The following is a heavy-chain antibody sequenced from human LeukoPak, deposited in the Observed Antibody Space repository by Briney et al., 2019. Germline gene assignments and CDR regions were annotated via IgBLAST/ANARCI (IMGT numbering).Heavy chain of an antibody. D-gene: IGHD3-3*01. CDR1: GGTFSSYA. CDR3: ASGHYDFWSGYNYHFDY. V-gene: IGHV1-69*13. Sequence: ASVKVSCKASGGTFSSYAISWVRQAPGQGLEWMGGIIPIFGTANYAQKFQGRVTITADESTSTAYMELSSLRSEDTAVYYCASGHYDFWSGYNYHFDYWGQGTLVTVSS. J-gene: IGHJ4*02. CDR2: IIPIFGTA.